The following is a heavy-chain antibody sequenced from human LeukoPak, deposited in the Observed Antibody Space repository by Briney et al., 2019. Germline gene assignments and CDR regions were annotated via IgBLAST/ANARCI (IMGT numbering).Heavy chain of an antibody. J-gene: IGHJ4*02. Sequence: SESLSLTCTVSGGSISNYYWSWIRQPPGKGLEWIGYIYSSGSTNYNPSLKSRVTVSLGASRNQFSLRLSSVTAADTAVHYCARAYGDPFLFDYWGQGTLVTVSS. V-gene: IGHV4-59*01. CDR1: GGSISNYY. D-gene: IGHD4-17*01. CDR3: ARAYGDPFLFDY. CDR2: IYSSGST.